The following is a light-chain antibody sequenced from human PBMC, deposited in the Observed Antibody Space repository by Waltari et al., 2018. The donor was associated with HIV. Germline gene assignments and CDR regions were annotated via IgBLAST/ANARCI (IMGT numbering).Light chain of an antibody. CDR1: KSVGSN. Sequence: EIVMTQSPATLSVSPGDRATLSCRASKSVGSNLAWYQQKPGQAPRLLMYGASTRATGVPVRFSGSGSGTEFALTISSLQSEDFALYYCQQSKNWWSFGQGTKVEIK. V-gene: IGKV3-15*01. CDR3: QQSKNWWS. J-gene: IGKJ1*01. CDR2: GAS.